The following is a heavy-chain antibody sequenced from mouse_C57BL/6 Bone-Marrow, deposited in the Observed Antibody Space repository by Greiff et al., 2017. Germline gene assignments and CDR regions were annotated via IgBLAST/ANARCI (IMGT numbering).Heavy chain of an antibody. Sequence: EVKLMESGGGLVQPGGSLSLSCAASGFTFTDYYMSWVRQPPGKALEWLGFIRNKANGYTTEYSASVKGRFTISRDNSQSILYLQMHALRAEDSATNYCARSHYDYDAIDYWGQGTTLTVSS. J-gene: IGHJ2*01. V-gene: IGHV7-3*01. CDR3: ARSHYDYDAIDY. CDR1: GFTFTDYY. D-gene: IGHD2-4*01. CDR2: IRNKANGYTT.